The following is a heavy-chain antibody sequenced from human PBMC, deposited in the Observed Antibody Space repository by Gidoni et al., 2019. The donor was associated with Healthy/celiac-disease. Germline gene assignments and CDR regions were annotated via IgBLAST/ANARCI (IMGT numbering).Heavy chain of an antibody. CDR2: ISAYNGKT. J-gene: IGHJ4*02. CDR1: GYTFTSYG. D-gene: IGHD3-22*01. Sequence: QDQLVQSGAEVKKPGASVKVSCKASGYTFTSYGISWVRQAHGQGLEWMGGISAYNGKTNYAQKLQGRVTRTTDTSTSTAYSELRILRSDDTAVYYCARDQRYYDSSGYTDYWGQGTLVTVSS. V-gene: IGHV1-18*04. CDR3: ARDQRYYDSSGYTDY.